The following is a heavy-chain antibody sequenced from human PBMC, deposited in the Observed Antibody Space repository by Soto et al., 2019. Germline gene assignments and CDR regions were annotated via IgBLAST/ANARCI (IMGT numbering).Heavy chain of an antibody. J-gene: IGHJ3*02. CDR2: ISSSSSYI. CDR1: GFTFSSYS. D-gene: IGHD2-15*01. CDR3: AHIVVVVAATPVGDDAFDI. Sequence: ESGGGLVKPGGSLRLSCAASGFTFSSYSMNWVRQAPGKGLEWVSSISSSSSYIYYADSVKGRFTISRDNAKNSLYLQMNSLRAEDTAVYYCAHIVVVVAATPVGDDAFDIWGQGTMVTVSS. V-gene: IGHV3-21*01.